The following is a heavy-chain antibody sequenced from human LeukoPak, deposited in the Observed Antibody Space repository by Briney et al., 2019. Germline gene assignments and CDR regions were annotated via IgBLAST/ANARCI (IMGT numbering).Heavy chain of an antibody. CDR3: ARDWAEHIVVVTGDDAFDI. Sequence: SETLSLTCTVSGGSISSSSYYWAWIRQPPGKGLEWIGNIYYSGSTYYNPSLKSRVTISVDTSKNQFSLKLSSVTAADTAVYYCARDWAEHIVVVTGDDAFDIWGQGTMVTVSS. D-gene: IGHD2-21*02. J-gene: IGHJ3*02. CDR2: IYYSGST. CDR1: GGSISSSSYY. V-gene: IGHV4-39*07.